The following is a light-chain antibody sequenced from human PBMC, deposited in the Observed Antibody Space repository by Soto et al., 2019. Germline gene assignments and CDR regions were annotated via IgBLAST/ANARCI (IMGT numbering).Light chain of an antibody. J-gene: IGLJ2*01. CDR1: SGSIANNY. Sequence: NFMLTQPHSLSESPGKTVTISCTRSSGSIANNYVQWYQQRPGSAPIIVIYEDNQRPSGVPDRFSGSIDSSSNSASLIISGLKTEDEADYSCQSYDLGNVIFGGGTKVTVL. V-gene: IGLV6-57*04. CDR2: EDN. CDR3: QSYDLGNVI.